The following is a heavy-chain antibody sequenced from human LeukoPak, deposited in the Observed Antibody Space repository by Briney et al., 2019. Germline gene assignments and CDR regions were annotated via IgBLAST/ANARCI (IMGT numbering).Heavy chain of an antibody. D-gene: IGHD2-15*01. CDR2: IYYSGST. CDR1: GGSISSYY. Sequence: SETLSLTCTVSGGSISSYYWSWIRQPPGQGLEWIGYIYYSGSTNYNPSLKSRVTISVDTSKNQFSLNLSSVTAADTAVYYCARVGGGNYYYYGMDVWGQGTTVTVSS. CDR3: ARVGGGNYYYYGMDV. J-gene: IGHJ6*02. V-gene: IGHV4-59*01.